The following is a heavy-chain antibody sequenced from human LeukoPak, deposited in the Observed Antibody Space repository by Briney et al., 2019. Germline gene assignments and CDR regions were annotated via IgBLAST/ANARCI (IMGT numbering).Heavy chain of an antibody. V-gene: IGHV3-9*01. Sequence: SGRSLRLSCAASGFIFDDYAMHWVRLAPGKGLEWVSGINWESGSIAYADSVKDRFTISRDNAKNSLYLQMNSLRAEDTALYYCAKDMGEDTRYCGGGRCYSRLGMDVWGQGTTVTVSS. D-gene: IGHD2-15*01. CDR3: AKDMGEDTRYCGGGRCYSRLGMDV. CDR1: GFIFDDYA. CDR2: INWESGSI. J-gene: IGHJ6*02.